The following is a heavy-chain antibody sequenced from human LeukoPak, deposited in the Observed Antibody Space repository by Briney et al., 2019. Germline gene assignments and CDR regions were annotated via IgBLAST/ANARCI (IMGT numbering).Heavy chain of an antibody. J-gene: IGHJ4*02. CDR2: ISGSGGST. V-gene: IGHV3-23*01. CDR3: ARGEGSSWYYYFDY. Sequence: GGSLRLSCAASGFTFDDYAMHWVRQAPGKGLEWVSAISGSGGSTYYVDSVKGRFTISRDNSKNTLYLQMNSLRAEDTAVYYCARGEGSSWYYYFDYWGQGTLVTVSS. CDR1: GFTFDDYA. D-gene: IGHD6-13*01.